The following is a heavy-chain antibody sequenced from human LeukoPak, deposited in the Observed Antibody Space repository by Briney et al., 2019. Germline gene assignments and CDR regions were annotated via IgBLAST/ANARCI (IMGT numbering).Heavy chain of an antibody. CDR3: PRDQPPFV. CDR2: VKHGGSER. CDR1: GFTFSNYW. V-gene: IGHV3-7*01. J-gene: IGHJ4*02. Sequence: GGSLRLSCAASGFTFSNYWMTWVRQAPGKGLEGVAHVKHGGSERYYVDSVKGRFTISRDNAENSLSLQMNNLRADDTAVYYCPRDQPPFVWGQGIMVTVSS.